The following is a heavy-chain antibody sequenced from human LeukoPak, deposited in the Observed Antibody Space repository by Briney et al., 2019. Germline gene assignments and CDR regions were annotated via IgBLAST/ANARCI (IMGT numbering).Heavy chain of an antibody. CDR2: IKQAGSEK. CDR1: GFIFSSYW. CDR3: ARDRALGY. J-gene: IGHJ4*02. Sequence: PGGSLRLTCAASGFIFSSYWMTWVRQAPGKGLEWVANIKQAGSEKYYVDSVKGRFTISRDNAKNSLYLQMNSLRAEDTAVYYCARDRALGYWGQGTLVTVSS. D-gene: IGHD3-10*01. V-gene: IGHV3-7*01.